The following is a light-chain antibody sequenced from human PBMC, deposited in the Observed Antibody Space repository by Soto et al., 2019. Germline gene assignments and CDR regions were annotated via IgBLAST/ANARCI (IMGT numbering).Light chain of an antibody. V-gene: IGKV2-28*01. CDR3: MQPLQSWT. J-gene: IGKJ1*01. CDR2: LGS. CDR1: HSLLHSNGYNY. Sequence: DIVMTQSPLSLPVTLGQPASISCRSSHSLLHSNGYNYLDWYLQKPGQSPQLLIYLGSNRASGVPDRFSGSGSGTDFTLKISRVEAEDVGVYYCMQPLQSWTFGQGTKVDIK.